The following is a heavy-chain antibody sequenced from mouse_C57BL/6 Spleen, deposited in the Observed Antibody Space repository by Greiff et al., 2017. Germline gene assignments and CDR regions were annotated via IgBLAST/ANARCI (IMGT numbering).Heavy chain of an antibody. V-gene: IGHV2-9*01. J-gene: IGHJ1*03. CDR1: GFSLTSYG. Sequence: VMLVESGPGLVAPSPSLSITCTASGFSLTSYGVDWVRQPPGQGLEWLGVIWGGGSTNYNSALMSSLSISKENSKSQVVLKMISLQTDDTAMYYCAKRNWDNFWYFDVWGTGTTVTVSS. CDR2: IWGGGST. D-gene: IGHD4-1*01. CDR3: AKRNWDNFWYFDV.